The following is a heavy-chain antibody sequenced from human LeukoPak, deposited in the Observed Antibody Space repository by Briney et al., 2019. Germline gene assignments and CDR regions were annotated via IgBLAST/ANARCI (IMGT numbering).Heavy chain of an antibody. CDR2: ISSSSSYI. V-gene: IGHV3-21*01. D-gene: IGHD2-15*01. CDR1: GFTFSSYS. Sequence: GGSLRLSCAASGFTFSSYSMNWVRQAPGKGLEWVSSISSSSSYIHYADSVKGRFTISRDNAKNSLYLQMNSLRAEDTAVYCCAREDCSGGSCYGYWGQGTLVTVSS. J-gene: IGHJ4*02. CDR3: AREDCSGGSCYGY.